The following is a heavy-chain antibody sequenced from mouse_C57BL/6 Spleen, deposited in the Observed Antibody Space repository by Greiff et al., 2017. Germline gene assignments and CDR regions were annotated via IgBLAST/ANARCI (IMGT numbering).Heavy chain of an antibody. D-gene: IGHD4-1*01. V-gene: IGHV14-4*01. CDR3: STPLGCFAY. CDR1: GFNIKDDY. J-gene: IGHJ3*01. Sequence: EVQLQQSGAELVRPGASVKLSCTASGFNIKDDYMHWVKQRPEQGLEWIGWIDPENGDTAYASKFQGKATITADTSSNTAYLQLSSLTSADTAVYYCSTPLGCFAYWGQGTLLTVSA. CDR2: IDPENGDT.